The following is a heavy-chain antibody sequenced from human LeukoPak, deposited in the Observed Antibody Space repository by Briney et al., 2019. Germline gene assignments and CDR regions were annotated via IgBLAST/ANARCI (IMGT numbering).Heavy chain of an antibody. D-gene: IGHD6-6*01. CDR1: GFTFSSYW. CDR2: IKEEGSQK. J-gene: IGHJ4*02. V-gene: IGHV3-7*01. CDR3: ARRGGSSSRRSPVDY. Sequence: GGSLRLSCAASGFTFSSYWMTWVRQAPGKGPEWVANIKEEGSQKYHVDSVRGRFTISRDNAKNSLFLQMNSLRAEDTAVYYCARRGGSSSRRSPVDYWGQGTLVTVSS.